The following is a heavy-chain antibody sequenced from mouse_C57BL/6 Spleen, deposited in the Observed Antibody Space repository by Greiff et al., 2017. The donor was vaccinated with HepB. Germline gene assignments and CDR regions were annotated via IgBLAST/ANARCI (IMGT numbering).Heavy chain of an antibody. D-gene: IGHD2-3*01. J-gene: IGHJ4*01. V-gene: IGHV1-72*01. CDR3: ARSVTTTYYYAMDY. CDR2: IDPNSGGT. CDR1: GYTFTSYW. Sequence: QVQLKQPGAELVKPGASVKLSCKASGYTFTSYWMHWVKQRPGRGLEWIGRIDPNSGGTKYNEKFKSKATLTVDKPSSTAYMQLSSLTSEDSAVYYCARSVTTTYYYAMDYWGQGTSVTVSS.